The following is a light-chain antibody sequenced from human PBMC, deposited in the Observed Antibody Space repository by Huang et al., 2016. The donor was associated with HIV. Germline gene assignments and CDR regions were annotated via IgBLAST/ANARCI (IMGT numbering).Light chain of an antibody. Sequence: DIQMTQSPSSLSASVGDRVTITCQASQDISYYLNWYQQKPGKAPMLLIDDASTLENVVPASFSGSGSSTDFTFSISSLQPEEIATYYFQQYDNLPLTFGGGTKVQIK. CDR2: DAS. CDR1: QDISYY. V-gene: IGKV1-33*01. CDR3: QQYDNLPLT. J-gene: IGKJ4*01.